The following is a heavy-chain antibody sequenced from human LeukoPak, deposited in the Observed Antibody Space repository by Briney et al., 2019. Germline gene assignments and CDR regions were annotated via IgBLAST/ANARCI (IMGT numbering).Heavy chain of an antibody. J-gene: IGHJ4*02. V-gene: IGHV3-30*04. Sequence: GMSLRLSCAASGFTFSSYAMHWVRQAPGKGLEWVAVISYDGSNKYYADSVKGRFTISRDNSKNTLYLQMNSLRAEDTAVYYCARVRSAYYDSPSDYWGQGTLVTVSS. CDR1: GFTFSSYA. CDR3: ARVRSAYYDSPSDY. CDR2: ISYDGSNK. D-gene: IGHD3-22*01.